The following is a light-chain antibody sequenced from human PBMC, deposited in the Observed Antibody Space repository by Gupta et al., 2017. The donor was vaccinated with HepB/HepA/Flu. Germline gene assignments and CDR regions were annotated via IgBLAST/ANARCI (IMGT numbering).Light chain of an antibody. J-gene: IGLJ2*01. Sequence: QSALTQPRSVSGSPGQSVTISCTGTSSDVGGYNYVSWYQQHPSKAPKLMIYDVNKRPSGVPDRFSGSKSGNTASLTISGLQAEDEADYYCSSYAGSYTVLFGGGTKLTVL. CDR2: DVN. CDR3: SSYAGSYTVL. V-gene: IGLV2-11*01. CDR1: SSDVGGYNY.